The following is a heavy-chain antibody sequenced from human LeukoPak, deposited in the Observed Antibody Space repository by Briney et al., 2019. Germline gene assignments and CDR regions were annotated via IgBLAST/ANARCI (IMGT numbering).Heavy chain of an antibody. J-gene: IGHJ4*02. Sequence: ASVKVSCKASGYTFTNYAMNWVRQAPGQGLEWMGWISAYNGNTNYAQKLQGRVTMTTDTSTSTAYMELRSLRSDDTAVYYCARSSSVTIPGYYFDYWGQGTLVTVSS. V-gene: IGHV1-18*01. D-gene: IGHD2-21*01. CDR3: ARSSSVTIPGYYFDY. CDR2: ISAYNGNT. CDR1: GYTFTNYA.